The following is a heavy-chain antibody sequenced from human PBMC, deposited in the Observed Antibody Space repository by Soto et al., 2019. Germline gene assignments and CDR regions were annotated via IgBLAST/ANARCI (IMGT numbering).Heavy chain of an antibody. CDR3: AKPDGYYDSSGYYVGSGAFDI. CDR2: IKQDGSEK. J-gene: IGHJ3*02. Sequence: GGSLRLSCAASGFTFSSYWMSWVRQAPGKGLEWVANIKQDGSEKYYVDSVKGRFTISRDNAKNSLYLQMNTLRAEDTAVYYCAKPDGYYDSSGYYVGSGAFDIWGQGTMVTVSS. CDR1: GFTFSSYW. V-gene: IGHV3-7*03. D-gene: IGHD3-22*01.